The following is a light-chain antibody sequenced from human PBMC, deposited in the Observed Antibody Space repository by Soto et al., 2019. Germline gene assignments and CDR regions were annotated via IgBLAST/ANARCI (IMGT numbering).Light chain of an antibody. CDR2: KAS. J-gene: IGKJ4*01. Sequence: DIQMTQSPSTLSASVGDRVTITCRASQSISSWLAWYQQQPGKAPKLLIYKASSLESGVPSRFSGSGSGTEFTLTISSLQPDDFATYYCQQCITYPLTFGGGTSVEI. CDR1: QSISSW. CDR3: QQCITYPLT. V-gene: IGKV1-5*03.